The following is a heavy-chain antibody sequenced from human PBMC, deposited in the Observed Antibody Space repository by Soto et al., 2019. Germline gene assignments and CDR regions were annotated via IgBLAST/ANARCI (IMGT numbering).Heavy chain of an antibody. CDR2: MIPIFGTA. CDR3: ARDQISAGYGDLRAQFEY. J-gene: IGHJ4*02. D-gene: IGHD4-17*01. V-gene: IGHV1-69*13. CDR1: GGTFSSYA. Sequence: ASEKVSCMASGGTFSSYAISWVRQAPGQVLEWMGGMIPIFGTANYAQKFQGRVTITADESTSTVYMELSSLRSEDTAVYYSARDQISAGYGDLRAQFEYWGQGTLVAVSS.